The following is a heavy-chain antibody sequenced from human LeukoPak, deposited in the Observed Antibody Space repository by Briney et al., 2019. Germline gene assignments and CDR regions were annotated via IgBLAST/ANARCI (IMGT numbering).Heavy chain of an antibody. CDR3: ARPSGSTVSYYFDY. CDR1: GGSISSSSYY. J-gene: IGHJ4*02. V-gene: IGHV4-39*01. CDR2: IYYSGST. D-gene: IGHD3-22*01. Sequence: PSETLSLTCTVSGGSISSSSYYWGWIRQPPGKGLEWIGSIYYSGSTYYNPSLKSRVTISVDTFKNQFSLKLSSVTAADTAVYYCARPSGSTVSYYFDYWGQGTLVTVSS.